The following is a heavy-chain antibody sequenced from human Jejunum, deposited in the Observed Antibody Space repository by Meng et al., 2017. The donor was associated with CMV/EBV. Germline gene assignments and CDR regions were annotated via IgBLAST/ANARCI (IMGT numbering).Heavy chain of an antibody. V-gene: IGHV3-7*01. J-gene: IGHJ3*01. CDR1: GFSFNTNR. CDR3: ARMGYGFEFFDV. D-gene: IGHD5-12*01. Sequence: ASGFSFNTNRVNWVRQAPGKGLEWVANINADGSETYYVDSVRGRFTISRDNAKNSLYLQMNGLRVEDTAVYYCARMGYGFEFFDVWGQGTRVTVSS. CDR2: INADGSET.